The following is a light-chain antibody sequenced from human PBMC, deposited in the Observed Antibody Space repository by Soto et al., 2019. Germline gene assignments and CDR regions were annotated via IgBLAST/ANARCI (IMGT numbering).Light chain of an antibody. CDR2: DVS. V-gene: IGLV2-11*01. CDR1: SSDVGGYNY. CDR3: CSYVGRNTYV. J-gene: IGLJ1*01. Sequence: QSVLTQPRSASGSPGQSITISCTGTSSDVGGYNYVSWYQQHPAKAPKLIIFDVSKRPSGVPNRFSGSKPGNTASLTISGLRAEDEADYYCCSYVGRNTYVFGTGTKLTVL.